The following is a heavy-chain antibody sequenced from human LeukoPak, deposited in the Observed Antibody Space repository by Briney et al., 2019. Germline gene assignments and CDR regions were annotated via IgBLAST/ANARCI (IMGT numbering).Heavy chain of an antibody. Sequence: PSEALSLTCSVSGGSVSRYYWNWIRQPPGKGLEWIGDIYYSGSTNYNSSLKSRVTISVDMSKNQFSLKLSSVTAADTAVYYCARHMTTRDAFDIWGQGTMVTVSS. V-gene: IGHV4-59*08. CDR3: ARHMTTRDAFDI. D-gene: IGHD1-1*01. CDR1: GGSVSRYY. CDR2: IYYSGST. J-gene: IGHJ3*02.